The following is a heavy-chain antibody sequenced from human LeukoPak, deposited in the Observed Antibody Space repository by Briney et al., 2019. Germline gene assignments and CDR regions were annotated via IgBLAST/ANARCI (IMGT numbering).Heavy chain of an antibody. CDR1: GVSFSGYY. Sequence: AETLSLTCAVYGVSFSGYYMSWIRQPPGKGLQWVAEINHRGSTHYNPSLQSRVNISADTSKSQFPLKLNSVTAADTAVYYCTRGRVARQYWGQGTLVTVSS. V-gene: IGHV4-34*01. J-gene: IGHJ4*02. CDR3: TRGRVARQY. CDR2: INHRGST. D-gene: IGHD5-12*01.